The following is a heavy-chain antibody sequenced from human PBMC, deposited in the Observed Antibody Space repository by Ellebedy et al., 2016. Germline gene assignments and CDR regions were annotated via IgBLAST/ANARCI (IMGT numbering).Heavy chain of an antibody. V-gene: IGHV3-30*04. Sequence: GESLKISCAAPGFTVSSYPMHWVRQAPGKGLEWVAVISYDGRNVQYADSVKGRFTISRDDSKNTLYLQMNSLRAEDTAVYYCAKGRWDSSGWYFDYWGQGTLVTVSS. D-gene: IGHD6-19*01. CDR2: ISYDGRNV. CDR1: GFTVSSYP. CDR3: AKGRWDSSGWYFDY. J-gene: IGHJ4*02.